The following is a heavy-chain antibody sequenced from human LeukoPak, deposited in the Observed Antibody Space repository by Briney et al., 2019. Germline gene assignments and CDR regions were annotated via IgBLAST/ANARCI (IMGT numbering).Heavy chain of an antibody. CDR2: ISAYNGNT. D-gene: IGHD1-26*01. J-gene: IGHJ3*02. V-gene: IGHV1-18*01. CDR1: GYTFTSYG. CDR3: ARDTVQVVGATRNDAFDI. Sequence: ASVRVSCKASGYTFTSYGISWVRQAPGQGLEWMGWISAYNGNTNYAQKLQGRVTMTTDTSTSTAYMELRSLRSDDTAVYYCARDTVQVVGATRNDAFDIWGQGTMVTVSS.